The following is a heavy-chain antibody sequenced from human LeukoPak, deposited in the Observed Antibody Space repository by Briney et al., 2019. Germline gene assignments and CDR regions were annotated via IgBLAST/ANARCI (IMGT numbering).Heavy chain of an antibody. V-gene: IGHV3-23*01. CDR2: ISPSGDIT. CDR1: GFTFSNHG. J-gene: IGHJ4*02. D-gene: IGHD3-10*01. CDR3: AKDDAWLRFGE. Sequence: GGSLRLSCAASGFTFSNHGMNWVRQAPGRGLEWVSGISPSGDITYYADSVKGRFTISRDNSKNTLYLEVISLTAEDTAVYYCAKDDAWLRFGEWSQGTLVTVSS.